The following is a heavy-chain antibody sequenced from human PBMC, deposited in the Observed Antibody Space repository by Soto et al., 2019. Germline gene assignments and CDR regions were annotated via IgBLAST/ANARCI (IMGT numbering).Heavy chain of an antibody. V-gene: IGHV4-4*02. Sequence: SETLSLACAVSGVSIISGNWWTWVRQSPQRGLEYIGEIFHDGTANYYPSFERRVAISVDTSKNQYSLKLTSVTAADTAIYFCARLVYDTRLNYMYFDFWGQGTLVTVSS. CDR3: ARLVYDTRLNYMYFDF. CDR2: IFHDGTA. J-gene: IGHJ4*02. CDR1: GVSIISGNW. D-gene: IGHD3-10*01.